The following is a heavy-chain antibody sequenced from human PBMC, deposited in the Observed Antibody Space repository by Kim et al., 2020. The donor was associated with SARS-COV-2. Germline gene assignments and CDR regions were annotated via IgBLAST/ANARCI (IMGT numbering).Heavy chain of an antibody. D-gene: IGHD3-16*02. CDR1: GGSISSGGYY. Sequence: SETLSLTCTVSGGSISSGGYYWSWIRQHPGKGLEWIGYIYYSGSTYYNPSLKSRVTISVDTSKNQFSLKLSSVTAADTAVYYCARGGITFGGVIVLGYFDYWGQGTLVTVSS. CDR2: IYYSGST. CDR3: ARGGITFGGVIVLGYFDY. V-gene: IGHV4-31*03. J-gene: IGHJ4*02.